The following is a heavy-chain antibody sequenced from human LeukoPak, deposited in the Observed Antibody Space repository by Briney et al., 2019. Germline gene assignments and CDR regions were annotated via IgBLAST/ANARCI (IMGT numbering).Heavy chain of an antibody. V-gene: IGHV3-7*01. J-gene: IGHJ4*02. CDR2: IKQDGSEK. CDR1: GFTFSSYW. D-gene: IGHD6-13*01. Sequence: GGSLRLSCAASGFTFSSYWMSWVRQAPGKGLEWGANIKQDGSEKYYVDSVKGRVTISRDNAKNSLDLQMNSMRAEDTAVYYCARGLPLYSSSWPFDYWGKGTLVTVSS. CDR3: ARGLPLYSSSWPFDY.